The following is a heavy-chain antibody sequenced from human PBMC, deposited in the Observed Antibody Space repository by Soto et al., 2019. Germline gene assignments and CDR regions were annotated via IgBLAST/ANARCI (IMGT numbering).Heavy chain of an antibody. CDR3: ARGRDYGANFDY. J-gene: IGHJ4*02. Sequence: EVQLSESGGDLRQPGGSLRLSCAASGFTFTNYAMTWVRQTPGKGLEWVSGISASGGLKYYADSVQGRFTVSRDNTRNSLYLQMNSLRDEDTAVYYCARGRDYGANFDYWGQGTLVTVSS. D-gene: IGHD4-17*01. CDR1: GFTFTNYA. CDR2: ISASGGLK. V-gene: IGHV3-23*01.